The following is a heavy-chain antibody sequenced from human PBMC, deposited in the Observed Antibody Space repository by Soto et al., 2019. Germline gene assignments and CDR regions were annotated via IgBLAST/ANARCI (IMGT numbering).Heavy chain of an antibody. CDR3: AREPVGQQGRYGMDV. CDR2: ISAYNGNA. D-gene: IGHD6-13*01. J-gene: IGHJ6*02. Sequence: ASVKVSCKASGYTFTSYGISWVRQAPGQGLEWMGWISAYNGNANYAQKLQGRVTMTTDTSTSTAYMELRSLRSDDTAVYYCAREPVGQQGRYGMDVWGQGTTVTVYS. CDR1: GYTFTSYG. V-gene: IGHV1-18*04.